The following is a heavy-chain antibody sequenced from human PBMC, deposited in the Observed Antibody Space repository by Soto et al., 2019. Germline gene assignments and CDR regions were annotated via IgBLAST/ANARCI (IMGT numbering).Heavy chain of an antibody. CDR2: ISTYNSRT. V-gene: IGHV1-18*04. Sequence: QDQLVQSGAEVKKPGASVKISCEASGYTFTSHGISGVRQAPGQGLEWLGWISTYNSRTHYAQKVQGRVTMTTDTSTSTAYLDLRSLTFDDTAVYYCARARYCASPSCYKHYYYGMDTWGQGTTVTVSS. CDR1: GYTFTSHG. J-gene: IGHJ6*02. CDR3: ARARYCASPSCYKHYYYGMDT. D-gene: IGHD2-2*02.